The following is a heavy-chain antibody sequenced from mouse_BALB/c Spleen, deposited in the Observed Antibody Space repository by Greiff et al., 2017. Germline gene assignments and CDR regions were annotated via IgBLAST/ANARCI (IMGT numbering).Heavy chain of an antibody. J-gene: IGHJ3*01. V-gene: IGHV1-66*01. CDR3: ARGDGNYVWFAY. CDR2: IFPGSGNT. Sequence: QVQLQQSGPELVKPGASVTISCKASGYSFTSYYIHWVKQRPGQGLEWIGWIFPGSGNTKYNEKFKGKATLTADTSSSTAYMQLSSLTSEDSAVYFCARGDGNYVWFAYWGQGTLVTVSA. CDR1: GYSFTSYY. D-gene: IGHD2-1*01.